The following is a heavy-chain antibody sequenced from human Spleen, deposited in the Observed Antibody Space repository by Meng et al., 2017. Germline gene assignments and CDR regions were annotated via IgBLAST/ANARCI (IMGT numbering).Heavy chain of an antibody. CDR3: SRRDPQHY. CDR2: SNSNGGDH. CDR1: CFSFVYIG. J-gene: IGHJ4*02. D-gene: IGHD2-21*02. Sequence: TTPSATVLVSATVFCFSFVYIGIHWLPQAKGKVLLWMVWSNSNGGDHPYSQGFTFRVLFSLDTSVSSAFLKSNGLKNEDSAVYSCSRRDPQHYWGQGTLVTVSS. V-gene: IGHV7-4-1*02.